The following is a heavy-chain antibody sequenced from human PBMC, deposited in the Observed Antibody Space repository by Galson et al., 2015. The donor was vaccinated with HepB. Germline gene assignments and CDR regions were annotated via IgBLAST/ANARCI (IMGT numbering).Heavy chain of an antibody. J-gene: IGHJ4*02. CDR1: GYTFTSYY. CDR2: INPSGGST. Sequence: SVKVSCKASGYTFTSYYMHWVRQAPGQGLEWMGIINPSGGSTSYAQKFQGRVTMTRDTSTSTVYMELSSLRSEDTTVYYCARDLEGDYGPFDYWGQGTLVTVSS. CDR3: ARDLEGDYGPFDY. D-gene: IGHD4-17*01. V-gene: IGHV1-46*01.